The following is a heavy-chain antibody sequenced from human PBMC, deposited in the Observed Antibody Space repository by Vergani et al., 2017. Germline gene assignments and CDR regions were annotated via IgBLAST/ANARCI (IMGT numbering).Heavy chain of an antibody. J-gene: IGHJ4*02. D-gene: IGHD3-16*01. Sequence: EVQLVESGGGLVQPGGSLRLSCAASGFTFSSYDMHWVRQATGKGLEWVSAIGTAGDTYYPSSVKGRFTISRENAKNSLYLQMNSLRAGDTAVYYCARGGVTTFGYYFDYWGQGTLVTVSS. CDR1: GFTFSSYD. CDR2: IGTAGDT. CDR3: ARGGVTTFGYYFDY. V-gene: IGHV3-13*01.